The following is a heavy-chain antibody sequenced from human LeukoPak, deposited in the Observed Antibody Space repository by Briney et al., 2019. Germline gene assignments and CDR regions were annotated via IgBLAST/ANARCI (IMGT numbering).Heavy chain of an antibody. CDR2: ITPIFGTA. Sequence: SVKVSCKTSGGAFSSYDISWLRQAPGQGLEWMGGITPIFGTANYAQKLQGRVTMTTDTSTSTAYMELRSLRSDDTAVYYCARDQGPYYYDSSGSGFDPWGQGTLVTVSS. CDR1: GGAFSSYD. J-gene: IGHJ5*02. V-gene: IGHV1-69*05. CDR3: ARDQGPYYYDSSGSGFDP. D-gene: IGHD3-22*01.